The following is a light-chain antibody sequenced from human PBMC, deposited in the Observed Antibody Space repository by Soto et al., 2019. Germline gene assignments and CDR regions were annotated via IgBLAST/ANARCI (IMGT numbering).Light chain of an antibody. Sequence: QPVLTQPSSLSASPGASASLTCTLRSGINVGTHRIYGYQQKPGSPPQYLLRYKSDSDKQQGSGVPSRFSGSKDPSANAGILLISGLQSEDEADYYCLIWHSSAWVFGGGTKLTVL. V-gene: IGLV5-45*03. CDR2: YKSDSDK. J-gene: IGLJ3*02. CDR1: SGINVGTHR. CDR3: LIWHSSAWV.